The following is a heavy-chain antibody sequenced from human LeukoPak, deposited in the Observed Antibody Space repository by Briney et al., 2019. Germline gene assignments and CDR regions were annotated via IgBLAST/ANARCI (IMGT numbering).Heavy chain of an antibody. CDR2: INPNSGGT. CDR3: ARVVALTGTPVYYIDV. D-gene: IGHD6-19*01. Sequence: ASVKVSCKASGYTFTGHYMHWVRPPPGQGLEWMGWINPNSGGTNYAQKFQGRVTMTRDTSISTAYMELNRLRSDDTAVYYCARVVALTGTPVYYIDVWAKGTTVTVSS. J-gene: IGHJ6*03. V-gene: IGHV1-2*02. CDR1: GYTFTGHY.